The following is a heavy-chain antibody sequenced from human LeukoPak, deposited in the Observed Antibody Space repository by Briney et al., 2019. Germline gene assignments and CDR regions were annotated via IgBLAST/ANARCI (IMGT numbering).Heavy chain of an antibody. V-gene: IGHV3-30*02. CDR2: IRYDGSNK. CDR3: ARDSLFSGAGKDEGNFDY. CDR1: GFTFSSYG. J-gene: IGHJ4*02. Sequence: GGSLRLSCAASGFTFSSYGMHWVRQAPGKGLEWVAFIRYDGSNKYYADSVKGRFTISRDNYKNTLYLQMNSLRAEDTAVYYCARDSLFSGAGKDEGNFDYWGQGTLVTVSS. D-gene: IGHD6-19*01.